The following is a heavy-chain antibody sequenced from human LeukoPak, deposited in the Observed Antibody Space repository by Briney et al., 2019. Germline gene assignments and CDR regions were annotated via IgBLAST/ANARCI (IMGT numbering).Heavy chain of an antibody. D-gene: IGHD1-14*01. V-gene: IGHV5-51*01. CDR1: GYSFSSYW. CDR2: IFPGDSDT. J-gene: IGHJ4*02. Sequence: PGEPLKISCTGSGYSFSSYWIAWVRQMPGKGLEWVGIIFPGDSDTRYGPSFQGQVTISADKSISTAYLQWSSLKASDTAMYYCARQSGGFDYWGQGTLVTVSS. CDR3: ARQSGGFDY.